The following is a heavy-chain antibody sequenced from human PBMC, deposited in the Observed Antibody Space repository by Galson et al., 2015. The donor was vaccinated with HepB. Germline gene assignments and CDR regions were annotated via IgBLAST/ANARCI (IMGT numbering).Heavy chain of an antibody. CDR3: ARLRTYYYDSSGYYNYYYGMDV. V-gene: IGHV3-21*01. Sequence: SLRLSCAASGFTFSSYSMNWVRQAPGKGLEWVSSISSSSSYIYYADSVKGRFTISRDNAKNSLYLQMNSLRAEDTAVYYCARLRTYYYDSSGYYNYYYGMDVWGQGTTVTVSS. J-gene: IGHJ6*02. CDR2: ISSSSSYI. CDR1: GFTFSSYS. D-gene: IGHD3-22*01.